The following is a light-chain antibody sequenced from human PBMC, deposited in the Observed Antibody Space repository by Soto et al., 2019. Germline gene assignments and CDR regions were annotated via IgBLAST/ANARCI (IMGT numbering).Light chain of an antibody. Sequence: QPALTQPAYVSGSAGQAITISYTGTSSDVGSYNLVSWYQQHPGKAPKLMIYEVSKRPSGVSNRFSGSKSGNTASLTISGLQAEDEADYYCCSYAGSSTYVFGTGTKVAVL. J-gene: IGLJ1*01. CDR3: CSYAGSSTYV. V-gene: IGLV2-23*02. CDR2: EVS. CDR1: SSDVGSYNL.